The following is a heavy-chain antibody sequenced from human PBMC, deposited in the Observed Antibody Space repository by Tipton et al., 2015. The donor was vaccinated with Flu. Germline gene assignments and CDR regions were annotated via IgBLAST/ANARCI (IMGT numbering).Heavy chain of an antibody. Sequence: SGFTFRTNGMHWVRQAPGKGLEWVAHIRSDETTEYADSVKGRFTVSRDNRMNTLFLQMNSLRVEDTAIYYCATLTGDDYWGQGALVTVSS. CDR3: ATLTGDDY. J-gene: IGHJ4*02. D-gene: IGHD7-27*01. CDR1: GFTFRTNG. CDR2: IRSDETTE. V-gene: IGHV3-30*02.